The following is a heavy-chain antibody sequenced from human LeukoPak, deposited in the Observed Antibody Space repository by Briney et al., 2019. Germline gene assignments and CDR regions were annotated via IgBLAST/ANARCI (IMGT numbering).Heavy chain of an antibody. CDR1: GGSIISNYY. CDR2: IFFNGST. CDR3: ARVGYSYGPSGGWFDP. Sequence: PSEALSLTCRVSGGSIISNYYFGWIRQPPGKGLEWIGSIFFNGSTYYSSSLKSRVTISVDTSKNQFSLRLRFVTGADTAVYYCARVGYSYGPSGGWFDPWGQGTLVTVSS. D-gene: IGHD5-18*01. J-gene: IGHJ5*02. V-gene: IGHV4-39*07.